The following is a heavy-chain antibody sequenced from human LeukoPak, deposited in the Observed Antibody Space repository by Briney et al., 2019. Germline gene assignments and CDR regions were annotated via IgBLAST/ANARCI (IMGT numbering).Heavy chain of an antibody. V-gene: IGHV1-46*01. J-gene: IGHJ4*02. Sequence: ASVKVSCKASGYTFAKSDYIHWVRQAPGQGLEWMGIINPSDGTTFYAQKFQGRVTMTRDTSTNTAYMELSSLRSEDTAVFYCAGGPTDMDFDSWGQGSLVTVSS. CDR1: GYTFAKSDY. CDR3: AGGPTDMDFDS. CDR2: INPSDGTT.